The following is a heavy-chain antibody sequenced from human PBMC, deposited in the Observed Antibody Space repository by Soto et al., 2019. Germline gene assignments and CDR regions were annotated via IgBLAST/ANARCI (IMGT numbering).Heavy chain of an antibody. CDR3: ARELYYYDSSGYYPRYYYYGMDV. J-gene: IGHJ6*02. Sequence: QVQLVESGGGVVQPGRSLRLSCAASGFTFSSYGMHWVRQAPGKGLEWVAVIWYDGSNKYYADSVKGRFTIARDNSKNTLYLQMNSLRAEDKAVYYCARELYYYDSSGYYPRYYYYGMDVWGQGTTVTVCS. V-gene: IGHV3-33*01. CDR2: IWYDGSNK. D-gene: IGHD3-22*01. CDR1: GFTFSSYG.